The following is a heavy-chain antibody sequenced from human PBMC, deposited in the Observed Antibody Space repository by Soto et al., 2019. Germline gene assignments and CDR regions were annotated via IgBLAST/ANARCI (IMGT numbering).Heavy chain of an antibody. V-gene: IGHV1-69*12. CDR2: IIPICGTA. J-gene: IGHJ6*02. D-gene: IGHD2-2*01. Sequence: QVQLVQSGAEVKKPGSSVKVSCKASGGTFSSYAISWVRQAPGQGLEWMGGIIPICGTANYAQKFQGRVTITADESTSTDYMELSSLRSEDTAVYYCARHVPAAGYYYGMDVWGQGTTVTVSS. CDR3: ARHVPAAGYYYGMDV. CDR1: GGTFSSYA.